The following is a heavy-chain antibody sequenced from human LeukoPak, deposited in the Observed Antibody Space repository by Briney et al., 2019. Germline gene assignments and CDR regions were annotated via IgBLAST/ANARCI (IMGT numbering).Heavy chain of an antibody. CDR2: LCFDGRHK. Sequence: PGRSVRLSRAGSGFIHSSYGMHWVRQARCRGLEGVAVLCFDGRHKYYADSVKDRFNIPRHNYKNTLYLQMNSLRDGHTHVYVCPRDAGSSWYPQFDSWGQGTMDTVSS. V-gene: IGHV3-33*01. J-gene: IGHJ4*02. D-gene: IGHD6-13*01. CDR1: GFIHSSYG. CDR3: PRDAGSSWYPQFDS.